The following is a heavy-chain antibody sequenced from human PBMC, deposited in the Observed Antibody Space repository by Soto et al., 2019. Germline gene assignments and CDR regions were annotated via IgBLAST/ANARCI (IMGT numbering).Heavy chain of an antibody. CDR3: ARAERTYYDFWSGYYTDYYFDY. J-gene: IGHJ4*02. Sequence: VKVSCKASGYTFTSYDINWVRQATGQGLEWMGWMNPNSGNTGYAQKFQGRVTMTRNTSISTAYMELSSLRSEDTAVYYCARAERTYYDFWSGYYTDYYFDYWGQGTLVPVSS. CDR2: MNPNSGNT. CDR1: GYTFTSYD. V-gene: IGHV1-8*01. D-gene: IGHD3-3*01.